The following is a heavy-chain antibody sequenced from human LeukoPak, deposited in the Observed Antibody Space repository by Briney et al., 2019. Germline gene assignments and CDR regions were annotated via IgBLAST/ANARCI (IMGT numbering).Heavy chain of an antibody. J-gene: IGHJ5*02. Sequence: PGGSLRLSCAASGFTFDDYAMHWVRQGPGKGLEWLSLISGDGDNTYYADSVKGRFTISRDNSKNSLYLQMNILRSENTALYYTTDDLGPSGAGWFDTWGQGTLVTVSS. D-gene: IGHD4-17*01. CDR2: ISGDGDNT. CDR3: TDDLGPSGAGWFDT. CDR1: GFTFDDYA. V-gene: IGHV3-43*02.